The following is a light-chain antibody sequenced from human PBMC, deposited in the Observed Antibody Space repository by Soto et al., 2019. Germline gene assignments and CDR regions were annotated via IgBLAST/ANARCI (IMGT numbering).Light chain of an antibody. J-gene: IGLJ2*01. V-gene: IGLV1-40*01. CDR2: GDS. Sequence: QSVLTQPPSVSGAPGQRVTISCTGSSSNIGAGYNVHWYQQLLGTAPRLLIYGDSDRPSGVPDRFSGSQSGTSASLAITGLQAEDEADYYCQSYDSSLSAVLFGGGTKLTVL. CDR3: QSYDSSLSAVL. CDR1: SSNIGAGYN.